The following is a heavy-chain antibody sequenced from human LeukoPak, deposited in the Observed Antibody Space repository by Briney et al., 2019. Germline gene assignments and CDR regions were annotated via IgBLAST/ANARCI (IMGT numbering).Heavy chain of an antibody. J-gene: IGHJ4*02. V-gene: IGHV3-23*01. CDR3: AKDGYYGSGSYSDY. Sequence: GGSLRLSCAASGFTFSSYWMSWVRQAPGKGLEWVSAITGSGGSTYYADSVKGRFTISRDNSNNALFLQMNSLRAEDTAVYYCAKDGYYGSGSYSDYWGQGTLVTVSS. CDR1: GFTFSSYW. CDR2: ITGSGGST. D-gene: IGHD3-10*01.